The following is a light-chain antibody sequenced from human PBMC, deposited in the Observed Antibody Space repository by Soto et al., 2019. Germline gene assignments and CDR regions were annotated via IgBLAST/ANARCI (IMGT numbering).Light chain of an antibody. CDR2: WAS. CDR1: QSVLYSSNNGNY. J-gene: IGKJ1*01. CDR3: QQYYSPLWT. Sequence: DIVMTQSPDSLAVSLGERATINCKSSQSVLYSSNNGNYLAWYQQKPGQPPKLLIYWASTRESGVPDRFSGSGSGTDFTLSISSLQAEDVAVYYCQQYYSPLWTFDQGTKVEIK. V-gene: IGKV4-1*01.